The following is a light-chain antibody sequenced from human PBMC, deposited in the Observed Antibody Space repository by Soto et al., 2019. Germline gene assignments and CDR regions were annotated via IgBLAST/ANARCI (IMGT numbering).Light chain of an antibody. J-gene: IGKJ4*01. V-gene: IGKV1-9*01. CDR3: QQLSRYPLT. CDR1: QALSNY. CDR2: SAS. Sequence: DIQLTQSPSFLSASVGDRVTITCRASQALSNYLAWYQQKPGKAPDLLIYSASTLQSGVPSRFSGSGSETEFSLTIRALQPEDFATYYCQQLSRYPLTFRGGGKV.